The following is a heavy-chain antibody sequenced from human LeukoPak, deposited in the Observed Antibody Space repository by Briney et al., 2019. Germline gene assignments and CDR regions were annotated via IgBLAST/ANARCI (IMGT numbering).Heavy chain of an antibody. CDR2: IYYSGST. J-gene: IGHJ4*02. Sequence: PSETLSLTCTVSGGSISSYYWSWIRQPPGKGLEWIGYIYYSGSTNYNPSLKSRVTISVDTSKNQFSLKLSSVTAADTAVYYCARLAPAAEGYYFYYWGQGTLVTVSS. D-gene: IGHD2-2*01. CDR3: ARLAPAAEGYYFYY. V-gene: IGHV4-59*01. CDR1: GGSISSYY.